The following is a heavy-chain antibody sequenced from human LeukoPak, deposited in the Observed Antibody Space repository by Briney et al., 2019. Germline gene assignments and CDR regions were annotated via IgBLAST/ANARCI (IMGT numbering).Heavy chain of an antibody. J-gene: IGHJ4*02. CDR2: ISWNSGSI. CDR3: AKLEHVVVVAGPFDY. Sequence: GGSLRLSCAASGFTFDDYAMHWVRQAPGKGLEWVSGISWNSGSIGYADSVKGRFTISRDNAKNSLYLQMNSLRAEDTALYYCAKLEHVVVVAGPFDYWGQGTLVTVSS. V-gene: IGHV3-9*01. CDR1: GFTFDDYA. D-gene: IGHD2-15*01.